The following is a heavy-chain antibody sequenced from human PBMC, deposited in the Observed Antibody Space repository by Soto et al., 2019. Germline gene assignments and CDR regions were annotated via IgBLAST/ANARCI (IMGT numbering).Heavy chain of an antibody. V-gene: IGHV2-5*02. Sequence: QITLKESGPTLVKPTQTLTLTCTFSGFSLSTSGVGVAWIREPPGDALEWLALIYWDADKRYRPSLENRLTITKDTSKNQVVLTMTNMDSVDTATYYCAYLPCSGGSCYWFSFSGKDVWGQGTTVTVSS. D-gene: IGHD2-15*01. CDR3: AYLPCSGGSCYWFSFSGKDV. CDR2: IYWDADK. CDR1: GFSLSTSGVG. J-gene: IGHJ6*02.